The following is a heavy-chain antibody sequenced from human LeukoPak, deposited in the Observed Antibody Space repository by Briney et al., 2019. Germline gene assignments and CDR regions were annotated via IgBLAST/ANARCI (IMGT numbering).Heavy chain of an antibody. CDR2: IYYSGST. Sequence: SETLSLTCTVSGGSISSYYWSWIRQPPGKGLEWIGYIYYSGSTNYNPSLKSRVTMLVDTSKNQFSLKLSSVTAADTAVYYCARAVFDSSGYYHFDSWGQGTLVTVSS. D-gene: IGHD3-22*01. J-gene: IGHJ4*02. CDR1: GGSISSYY. V-gene: IGHV4-59*01. CDR3: ARAVFDSSGYYHFDS.